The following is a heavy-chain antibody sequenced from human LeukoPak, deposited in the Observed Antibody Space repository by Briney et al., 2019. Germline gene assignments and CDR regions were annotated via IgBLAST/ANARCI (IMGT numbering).Heavy chain of an antibody. CDR3: ARRRADWVAFDI. J-gene: IGHJ3*02. CDR2: ISSSSSYT. D-gene: IGHD2-21*01. Sequence: GGSLRLSCAASGFTFSGYYMSWIRQAPGKGLEWVSYISSSSSYTNYADSVKGRFTISRGNAKNSLFLQMNSLRAEDTAVYYCARRRADWVAFDIWGQGTMFTVSS. V-gene: IGHV3-11*03. CDR1: GFTFSGYY.